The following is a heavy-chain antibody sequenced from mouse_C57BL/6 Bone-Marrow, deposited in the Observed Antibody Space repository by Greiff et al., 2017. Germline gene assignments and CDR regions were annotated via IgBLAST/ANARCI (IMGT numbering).Heavy chain of an antibody. V-gene: IGHV1-54*01. CDR1: GYAFTNYL. J-gene: IGHJ4*01. CDR3: ARYFGYAMDY. Sequence: VKLQESGAELVRPGTSVKVSCKASGYAFTNYLIEWVKQRPGQGLEWIGVINPGSGGTNYNEKFKGKATLTADTSSSTAYMQLSSLTSEDSAVYFCARYFGYAMDYWGQGTSVTVSS. CDR2: INPGSGGT.